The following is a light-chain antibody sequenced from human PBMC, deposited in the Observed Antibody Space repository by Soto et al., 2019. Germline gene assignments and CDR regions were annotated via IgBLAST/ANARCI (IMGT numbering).Light chain of an antibody. CDR2: GAS. Sequence: EIVMTQSPATLSVSPGERATLSCRASQSVSSNLAWYQHKPGQAPRLLIYGASTRATGIPARFSGSGSGTEFTLTINSLRSEDFAVYFCQQYSNWPPLTFGGGTKVEIK. J-gene: IGKJ4*01. CDR1: QSVSSN. CDR3: QQYSNWPPLT. V-gene: IGKV3-15*01.